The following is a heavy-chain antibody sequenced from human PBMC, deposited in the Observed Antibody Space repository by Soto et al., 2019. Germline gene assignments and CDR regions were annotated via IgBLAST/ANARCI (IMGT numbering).Heavy chain of an antibody. CDR2: INSDGSST. V-gene: IGHV3-74*01. D-gene: IGHD6-19*01. Sequence: EVQVVESGGGLVQPGGSLRLSCATSGFTFSIYWMHWVRQAPGKGLVWVSRINSDGSSTSYADSVKGRFTISRDNAKNTLYLQTNSLRAEDTAVYYCAREHSSGWYDYWGQGTLVTVSS. CDR1: GFTFSIYW. CDR3: AREHSSGWYDY. J-gene: IGHJ4*02.